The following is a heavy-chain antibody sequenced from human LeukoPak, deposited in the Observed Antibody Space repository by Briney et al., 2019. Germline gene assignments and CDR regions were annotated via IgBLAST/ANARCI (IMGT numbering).Heavy chain of an antibody. CDR1: GFTFSNYW. CDR2: IWYDGSNK. V-gene: IGHV3-33*06. Sequence: PGGSLRLSCAVSGFTFSNYWMNWVRQAPGKGLEWVAVIWYDGSNKYYADSVKGRFTISRDNSKNTLYLQMNSLRAEDTAVYYCAKDSLNDYSNPFDYWGQGTLVTVSS. D-gene: IGHD4-11*01. J-gene: IGHJ4*02. CDR3: AKDSLNDYSNPFDY.